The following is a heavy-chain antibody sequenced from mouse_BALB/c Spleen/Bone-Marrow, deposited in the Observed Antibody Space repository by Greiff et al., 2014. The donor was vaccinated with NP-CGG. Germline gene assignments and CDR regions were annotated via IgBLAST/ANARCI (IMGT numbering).Heavy chain of an antibody. D-gene: IGHD1-1*02. CDR2: INPSNGRT. CDR3: AKYGSDGRYAMDY. Sequence: VQLQESGAELVKPGASVKLSCKASGYTFTSYWMHWVKQRPGQGLEWIGEINPSNGRTNYNEKFKSKATLTVDKSSSTAYMQLSSLTSEDSAVYYCAKYGSDGRYAMDYWGQGTSVTVSS. CDR1: GYTFTSYW. V-gene: IGHV1S81*02. J-gene: IGHJ4*01.